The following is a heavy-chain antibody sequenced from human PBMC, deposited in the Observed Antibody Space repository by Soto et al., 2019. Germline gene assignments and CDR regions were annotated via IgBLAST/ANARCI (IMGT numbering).Heavy chain of an antibody. J-gene: IGHJ5*02. CDR1: GFTFGDYP. Sequence: EVQLVESGGGLVQPGRSLRLSCTASGFTFGDYPMTWLRQAPGKGPEWVGYIRSNAYGGTADYAASVKGRFTISRDESKSIAYMEMNNLKSEDTAVYYCARNYRWENYYNAGFGPWGQGTLVTVSS. CDR3: ARNYRWENYYNAGFGP. V-gene: IGHV3-49*03. CDR2: IRSNAYGGTA. D-gene: IGHD3-10*01.